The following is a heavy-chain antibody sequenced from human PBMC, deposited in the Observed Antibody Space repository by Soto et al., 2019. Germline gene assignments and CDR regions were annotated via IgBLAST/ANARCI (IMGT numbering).Heavy chain of an antibody. J-gene: IGHJ4*02. D-gene: IGHD2-15*01. CDR2: IKRNVDGGTI. Sequence: EVQLVESGGGLVMPGGSLRLSCAASGFTFDNAWMNWVRQAPGKGLEWVGRIKRNVDGGTIDYAESVKGRFSISRDDSKNTLYLQMNSLKNEDTAVYYCTRGGPLGNYFDYWGQGTLVAVSS. V-gene: IGHV3-15*07. CDR3: TRGGPLGNYFDY. CDR1: GFTFDNAW.